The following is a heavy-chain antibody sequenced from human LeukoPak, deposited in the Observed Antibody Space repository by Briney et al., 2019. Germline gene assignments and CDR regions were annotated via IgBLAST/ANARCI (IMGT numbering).Heavy chain of an antibody. CDR1: RLIFGKSW. CDR3: ARDDYNRL. D-gene: IGHD1-14*01. CDR2: TEGSSK. J-gene: IGHJ4*02. Sequence: PGGSLRLSCAASRLIFGKSWMHWVRQAPGKVLVWVSRTEGSSKSSGDSVKGRFCVSMDNAQNTLYLQMNSLRAEDTAVYYCARDDYNRLWGQGTLVTVSS. V-gene: IGHV3-74*01.